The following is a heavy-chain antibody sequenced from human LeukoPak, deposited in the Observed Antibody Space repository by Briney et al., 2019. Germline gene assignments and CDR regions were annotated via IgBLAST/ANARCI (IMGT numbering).Heavy chain of an antibody. V-gene: IGHV1-46*01. J-gene: IGHJ6*02. Sequence: GASVKVSCKASGYTFTSYYMHWVRQAPGQGLEWMGIINPSGGSTSYAQKFQGRVTMTRDTSTSTVYMELSSLRSEDTAVYYCARTARSFGVVIMSDYGMDVWGQGTTVTVSS. D-gene: IGHD3-3*01. CDR3: ARTARSFGVVIMSDYGMDV. CDR1: GYTFTSYY. CDR2: INPSGGST.